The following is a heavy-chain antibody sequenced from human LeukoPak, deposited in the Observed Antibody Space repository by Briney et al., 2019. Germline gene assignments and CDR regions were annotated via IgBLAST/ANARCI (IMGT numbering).Heavy chain of an antibody. Sequence: GGSLRLSCAASGFTFSSYGMHWVRQAPGKGLEWVAVISYDGSNKYYADSVKGRFTISRDNSKNTLYLQMNSLRAEDTAVYYCAKEIAPRDGLPDPLFDYWGQGTLVTVSS. J-gene: IGHJ4*02. CDR2: ISYDGSNK. CDR1: GFTFSSYG. CDR3: AKEIAPRDGLPDPLFDY. D-gene: IGHD2-21*01. V-gene: IGHV3-30*18.